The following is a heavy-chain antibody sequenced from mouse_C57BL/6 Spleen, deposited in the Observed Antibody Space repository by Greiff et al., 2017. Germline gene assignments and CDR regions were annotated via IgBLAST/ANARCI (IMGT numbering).Heavy chain of an antibody. V-gene: IGHV1-64*01. CDR2: IHPNSGST. J-gene: IGHJ3*01. CDR1: GYTFTSYW. D-gene: IGHD1-1*01. CDR3: APYYYGSSPWFAY. Sequence: QVQLQQPGAELVKPGASVKLSCKASGYTFTSYWMHWVKQRPGQGLEWIGMIHPNSGSTNYNEKFKSKATLTVDKSSSTAYMQLSSLTSEDSAVYYCAPYYYGSSPWFAYWGLGTLVTVSA.